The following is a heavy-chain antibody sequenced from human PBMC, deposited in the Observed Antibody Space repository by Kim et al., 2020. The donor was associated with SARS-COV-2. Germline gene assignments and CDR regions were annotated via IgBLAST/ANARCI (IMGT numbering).Heavy chain of an antibody. D-gene: IGHD5-12*01. Sequence: SETLSLTCAVYGGSFSGYYLSWIRQPPGKGLEWIWEINHSGSTNYNPSLKSRVTISVDTSKNQFSLKLISVTAADTAVFYCSTGPLRRGYSGYVGRWFDP. V-gene: IGHV4-34*01. J-gene: IGHJ5*02. CDR2: INHSGST. CDR3: STGPLRRGYSGYVGRWFDP. CDR1: GGSFSGYY.